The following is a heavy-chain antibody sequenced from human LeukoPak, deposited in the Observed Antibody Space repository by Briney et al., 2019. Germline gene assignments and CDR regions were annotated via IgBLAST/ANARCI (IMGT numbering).Heavy chain of an antibody. CDR2: ITGSGGTT. D-gene: IGHD2-15*01. CDR3: AKGRGYCSDGNCYSGFDY. J-gene: IGHJ4*02. V-gene: IGHV3-23*01. Sequence: GGSLRLSCAASGFTFSGYAMSWVRQAPGKGLEWVSTITGSGGTTYYADSVKGRFTISRDNSKNTLYLQMNSLRVEDTAIYYCAKGRGYCSDGNCYSGFDYWGQGTLVTVSS. CDR1: GFTFSGYA.